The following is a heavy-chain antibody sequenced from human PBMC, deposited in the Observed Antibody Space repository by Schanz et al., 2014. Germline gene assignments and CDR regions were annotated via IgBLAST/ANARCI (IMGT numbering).Heavy chain of an antibody. D-gene: IGHD5-12*01. J-gene: IGHJ3*01. CDR2: MNPNSDDT. V-gene: IGHV1-8*01. CDR1: GGIFSSYT. Sequence: QVQLVQSGSEVKKPGSSVKVSCKASGGIFSSYTFNWVRQATGQGLEWMGWMNPNSDDTGYAQKFQGRVTMTRNTSISTACMELNSLTSEDTAVYFCARDGGRDGYNLAFDVWGQGTLVTVSS. CDR3: ARDGGRDGYNLAFDV.